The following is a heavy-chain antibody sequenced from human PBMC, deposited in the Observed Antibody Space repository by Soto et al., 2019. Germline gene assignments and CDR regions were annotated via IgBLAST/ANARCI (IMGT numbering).Heavy chain of an antibody. J-gene: IGHJ2*01. D-gene: IGHD4-4*01. Sequence: GGSLRLSCASSGFTFRSYAMHLVRQAPGKGLEWVAVISYDGSNKYYADSVKGRFTISGDNSKNTLYLQMNSLRAEDTAVYYCARPLWRNDYNWGYFDLWGRGTLVTVSS. V-gene: IGHV3-30-3*01. CDR3: ARPLWRNDYNWGYFDL. CDR2: ISYDGSNK. CDR1: GFTFRSYA.